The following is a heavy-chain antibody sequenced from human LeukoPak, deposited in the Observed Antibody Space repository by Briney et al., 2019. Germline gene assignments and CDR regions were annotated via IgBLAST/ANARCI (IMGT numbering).Heavy chain of an antibody. Sequence: GGSLRLSCAASGFTFSSYAMSSVRQAPGKGLEWVSAFSSTGGNTPYADSVKGRFTISRDNSKNTLYLQMDSLRAEDTAVYYCARTDRTGAVGRFRMRSDAFDIWGQGTMVTVSS. CDR1: GFTFSSYA. CDR2: FSSTGGNT. D-gene: IGHD3-3*01. J-gene: IGHJ3*02. CDR3: ARTDRTGAVGRFRMRSDAFDI. V-gene: IGHV3-23*01.